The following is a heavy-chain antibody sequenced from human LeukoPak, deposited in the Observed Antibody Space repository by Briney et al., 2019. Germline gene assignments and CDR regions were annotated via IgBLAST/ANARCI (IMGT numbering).Heavy chain of an antibody. Sequence: KASETLSLTCTVSGGSISSYYWNWIRQPPGKGLEWIGYILYSGTTTNYNPSLKSRVTISVDTSKNQFSLKLSSVTAADTAVYYCARVGDWNDLVYWGQGTLVTVSS. CDR3: ARVGDWNDLVY. V-gene: IGHV4-59*01. CDR1: GGSISSYY. J-gene: IGHJ4*02. D-gene: IGHD1-1*01. CDR2: ILYSGTTT.